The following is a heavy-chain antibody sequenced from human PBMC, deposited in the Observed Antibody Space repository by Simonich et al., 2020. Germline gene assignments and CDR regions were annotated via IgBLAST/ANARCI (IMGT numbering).Heavy chain of an antibody. CDR3: AREGAGNDAFDI. CDR1: GFTFSSYA. D-gene: IGHD1-26*01. CDR2: ISYEGSNK. J-gene: IGHJ3*02. V-gene: IGHV3-30*07. Sequence: QVQLVESGGGVVQPGRSLRLSCAASGFTFSSYAMHWVRQAPGKGLEWVAGISYEGSNKYYADSVKGRFTISRDNSKNTLYLQMNSLRAEDTAVYYCAREGAGNDAFDIWGQGTMVTVSS.